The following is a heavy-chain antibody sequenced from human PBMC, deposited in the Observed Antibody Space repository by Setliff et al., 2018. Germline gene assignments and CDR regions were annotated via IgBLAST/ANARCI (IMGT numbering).Heavy chain of an antibody. Sequence: PSETLSLTCTVSGDSISGNYYYWTWIRQPPGKGLEWIGTLSFSGSTFYNPSLKSRVTMSVDTSKRQFSLKLGSATAADTAVYYCARDMGQPYYFESWGLGTLVTVSS. CDR2: LSFSGST. D-gene: IGHD1-1*01. V-gene: IGHV4-39*07. CDR1: GDSISGNYYY. J-gene: IGHJ4*02. CDR3: ARDMGQPYYFES.